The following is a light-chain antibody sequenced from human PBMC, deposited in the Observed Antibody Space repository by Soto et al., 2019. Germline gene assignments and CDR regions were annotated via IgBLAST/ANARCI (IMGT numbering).Light chain of an antibody. CDR1: SSDVGGSNY. CDR2: DVI. V-gene: IGLV2-14*03. CDR3: SSDVSSNYV. Sequence: QSVLTQPASVSGSPGQSITISCTGTSSDVGGSNYVSWYQQHSGKAPKLIIFDVIHRPSGFSNRCSGSKSGNTASLTISGLQAEDEADYYCSSDVSSNYVFGTGTKLTVL. J-gene: IGLJ1*01.